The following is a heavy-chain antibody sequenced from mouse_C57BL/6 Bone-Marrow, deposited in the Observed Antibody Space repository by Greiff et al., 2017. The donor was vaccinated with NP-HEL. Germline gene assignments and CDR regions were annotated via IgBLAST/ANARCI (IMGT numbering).Heavy chain of an antibody. J-gene: IGHJ2*01. CDR3: ARLTGTED. D-gene: IGHD4-1*01. CDR2: IYPRDGST. CDR1: GYTFTSYD. V-gene: IGHV1-85*01. Sequence: QVHVKQSGPELVKPGASVKLSCKASGYTFTSYDINWVKQRPGQGLEWIGWIYPRDGSTKYNEKFKGKATLTVDTSSSTAYMELHSLTSEDSAVYFCARLTGTEDWGQGTTLTVSS.